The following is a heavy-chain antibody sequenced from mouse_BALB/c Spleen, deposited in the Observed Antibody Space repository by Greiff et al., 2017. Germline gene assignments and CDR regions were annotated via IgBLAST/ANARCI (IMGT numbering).Heavy chain of an antibody. D-gene: IGHD2-3*01. V-gene: IGHV3-2*02. J-gene: IGHJ3*01. CDR1: GYSITSDYA. CDR3: ARKDGNWFAY. CDR2: ISYSGST. Sequence: EVMLVESGPGLVKPSQSLSLTCTVTGYSITSDYAWNWIRQFPGNKLEWMGYISYSGSTSYNPSLKSRISITRDTSKNQFFLQLNSVTTEDTATYYCARKDGNWFAYWGQGTLVTVSA.